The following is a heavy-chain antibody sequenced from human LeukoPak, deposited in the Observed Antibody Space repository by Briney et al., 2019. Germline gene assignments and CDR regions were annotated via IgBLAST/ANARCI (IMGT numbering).Heavy chain of an antibody. CDR3: ARTIPYGSGRQHPGKYYFDY. CDR2: IYSGGNT. J-gene: IGHJ4*02. Sequence: GGSLRLSCAASGFTVSSNYMSWVRQAPGKGLEWDSVIYSGGNTYYADSVKGRFTISRDNSKNTVYFQLDSLRAEDTAVYYCARTIPYGSGRQHPGKYYFDYWGQGTLVTVSS. D-gene: IGHD3-10*01. CDR1: GFTVSSNY. V-gene: IGHV3-53*01.